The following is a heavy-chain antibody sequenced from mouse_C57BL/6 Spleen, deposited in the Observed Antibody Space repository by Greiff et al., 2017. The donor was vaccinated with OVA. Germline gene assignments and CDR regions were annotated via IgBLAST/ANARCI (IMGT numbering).Heavy chain of an antibody. Sequence: EVQLQQSGPELVKPGASVKIPCKASGYTFTDYNMDWVKQSHGKSLEWIGDINPNNGGTIYNQKFKGKATLTVDKSSSTAYMELRSLTSEDTAVYYCARRGWLLLTDYFDYWGQGTTLTVSS. CDR3: ARRGWLLLTDYFDY. CDR1: GYTFTDYN. V-gene: IGHV1-18*01. CDR2: INPNNGGT. D-gene: IGHD2-3*01. J-gene: IGHJ2*01.